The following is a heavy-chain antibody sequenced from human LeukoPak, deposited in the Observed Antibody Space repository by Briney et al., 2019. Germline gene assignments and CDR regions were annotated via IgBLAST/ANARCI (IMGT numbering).Heavy chain of an antibody. CDR2: IRYDGSNK. V-gene: IGHV3-30*02. J-gene: IGHJ4*02. D-gene: IGHD7-27*01. Sequence: GGSLRLSCAASGFTFSNFGMHWVRQAPGKGLEWVAFIRYDGSNKYYADSVKGRFTISRDNSKNTLYLQMNSPRAEDTAVYYCAKDTPELGTFDYWGQGTLVTVSS. CDR3: AKDTPELGTFDY. CDR1: GFTFSNFG.